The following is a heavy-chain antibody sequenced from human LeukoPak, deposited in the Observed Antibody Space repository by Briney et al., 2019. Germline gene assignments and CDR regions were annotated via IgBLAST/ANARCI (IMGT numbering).Heavy chain of an antibody. CDR2: INAYNGGT. J-gene: IGHJ2*01. V-gene: IGHV1-18*01. CDR3: ARDPSNTSGRYQYFDL. D-gene: IGHD6-19*01. CDR1: GYTFNHHV. Sequence: GTSVKVSCKASGYTFNHHVITWVRQAPGQGLEWMGWINAYNGGTKCAQELQGRVTMTTDTSTSTAYMELRSMRSDDTAVYYCARDPSNTSGRYQYFDLWGRGTLVTVSS.